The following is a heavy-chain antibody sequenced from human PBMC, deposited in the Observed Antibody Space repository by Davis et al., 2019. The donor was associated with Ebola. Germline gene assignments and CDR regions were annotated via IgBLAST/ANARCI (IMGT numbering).Heavy chain of an antibody. CDR2: VYYGGGT. D-gene: IGHD2-21*01. CDR1: GGSISPHY. J-gene: IGHJ6*02. Sequence: SEPLSSTFTVPGGSISPHYWSWIRQPPGKGLEWIGYVYYGGGTNYNPSLKSRVTISLHTPKNQFSLKLTSVTAADTAVYYCARRVGIEGLDVWGQGTTVTVSS. V-gene: IGHV4-59*11. CDR3: ARRVGIEGLDV.